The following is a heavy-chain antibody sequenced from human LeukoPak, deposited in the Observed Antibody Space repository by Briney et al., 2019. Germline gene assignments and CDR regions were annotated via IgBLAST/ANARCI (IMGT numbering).Heavy chain of an antibody. CDR3: AKSGGLNYYGSGSYYDYYYYMDV. V-gene: IGHV3-48*01. J-gene: IGHJ6*03. CDR1: GFTFSSYS. D-gene: IGHD3-10*01. CDR2: ISSSSSTI. Sequence: GGSLRLSCAASGFTFSSYSMNWVRQAPGKGLEWVSYISSSSSTIFYADSVKGRFTISRDNAKNSLYLQMNSLRAEDTAVYYCAKSGGLNYYGSGSYYDYYYYMDVWGKGTTVTISS.